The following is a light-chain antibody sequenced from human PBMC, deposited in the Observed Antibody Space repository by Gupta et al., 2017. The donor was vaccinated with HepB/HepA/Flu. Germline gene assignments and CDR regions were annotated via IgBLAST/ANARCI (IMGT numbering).Light chain of an antibody. CDR2: EDE. J-gene: IGLJ3*02. V-gene: IGLV6-57*03. Sequence: MLTQPHSVSASPGSTITLSCTRSSGSIDTNYVQWYQQRPGRATTLVIYEDERKPCGGPDRVSGSIDRSSNAASLTISGRKSEDEGDYYCQTDDDTNHWVFGGGTKVTVL. CDR1: SGSIDTNY. CDR3: QTDDDTNHWV.